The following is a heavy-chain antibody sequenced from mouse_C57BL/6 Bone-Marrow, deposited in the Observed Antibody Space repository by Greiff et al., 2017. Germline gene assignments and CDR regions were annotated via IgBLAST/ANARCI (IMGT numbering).Heavy chain of an antibody. V-gene: IGHV1-19*01. Sequence: EVKLVESGPVLVKPGASVKMSCKASGYTFTDYYMNWVKQSHGKSLEWIGVINPYNGGTSYNQKIQGKATLTVAKSSSTAYMELNSLTSEDSAVYYCARPYYYGSSYDGGYWGQGTTLTVSS. J-gene: IGHJ2*01. CDR1: GYTFTDYY. D-gene: IGHD1-1*01. CDR3: ARPYYYGSSYDGGY. CDR2: INPYNGGT.